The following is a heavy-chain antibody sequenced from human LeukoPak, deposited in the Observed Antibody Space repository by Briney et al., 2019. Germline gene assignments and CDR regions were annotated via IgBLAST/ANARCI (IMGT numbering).Heavy chain of an antibody. D-gene: IGHD6-13*01. J-gene: IGHJ4*02. V-gene: IGHV1-69*13. CDR3: ARESAAGLDY. CDR1: GYTFTSYY. CDR2: IIPIFGTA. Sequence: GASVKVSCKASGYTFTSYYMHWVRQAPGHGLEWMGGIIPIFGTANYAQKFQGRVTITADESTSTAYMELSSLRSEDTAVYYCARESAAGLDYWGQGTLVTVSS.